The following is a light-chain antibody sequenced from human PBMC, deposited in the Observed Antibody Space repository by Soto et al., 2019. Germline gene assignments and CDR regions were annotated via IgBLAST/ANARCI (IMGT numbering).Light chain of an antibody. CDR1: QSVSSRY. CDR3: QQSWT. J-gene: IGKJ1*01. CDR2: GAS. V-gene: IGKV3-20*01. Sequence: ETVLTHSPGTLSLSPGERATLSCRASQSVSSRYLAWYQQKPGQAPRLLIYGASSRAAGIPDRFSGSGSGTDFTLTISSLQPDDFATYYCQQSWTFGQGTKVDIK.